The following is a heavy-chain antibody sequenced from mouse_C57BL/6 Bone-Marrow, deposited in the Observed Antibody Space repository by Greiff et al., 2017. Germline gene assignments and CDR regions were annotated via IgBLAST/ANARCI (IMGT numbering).Heavy chain of an antibody. D-gene: IGHD3-2*02. V-gene: IGHV1-69*01. Sequence: QVQLKQPGAELVMPGASVKLSCKASGYTFTSYWMHWVKQRPGQGLEWIGEIDPSDSYTNYNQKFHGKSTLTVDKSSSTAYMQLSSRTSEDSAVYYCARETAQVYFDYWGQGTTLTVSS. CDR1: GYTFTSYW. CDR3: ARETAQVYFDY. J-gene: IGHJ2*01. CDR2: IDPSDSYT.